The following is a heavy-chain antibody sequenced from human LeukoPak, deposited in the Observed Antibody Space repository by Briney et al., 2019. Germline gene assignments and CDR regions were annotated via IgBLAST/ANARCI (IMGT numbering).Heavy chain of an antibody. CDR3: ARQWPTGYYYYGMDV. J-gene: IGHJ6*02. V-gene: IGHV4-39*01. D-gene: IGHD5-12*01. Sequence: SETLSLTCTVSGGSISSSSYYWGWIRQPPGKGLEWIGSIYYSGSTYYNPSLKSRVTISVDTSKNQFSLKLSSVTAADTAVYYCARQWPTGYYYYGMDVWGQGTTVTVSS. CDR1: GGSISSSSYY. CDR2: IYYSGST.